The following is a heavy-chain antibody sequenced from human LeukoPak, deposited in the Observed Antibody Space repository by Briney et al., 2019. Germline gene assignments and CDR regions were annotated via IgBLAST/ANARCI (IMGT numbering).Heavy chain of an antibody. Sequence: SETLTLTCAVYGGSFSGYYWSWIRQPPGKGLEWIGEINHSRSTNYNPSLKSRVTISVDTSKNQFSLKLSSVTAADTAVYYCARGDIVVVPAAIPTYYYYGMDVWGQGTTVTVSS. CDR1: GGSFSGYY. J-gene: IGHJ6*02. D-gene: IGHD2-2*01. V-gene: IGHV4-34*01. CDR2: INHSRST. CDR3: ARGDIVVVPAAIPTYYYYGMDV.